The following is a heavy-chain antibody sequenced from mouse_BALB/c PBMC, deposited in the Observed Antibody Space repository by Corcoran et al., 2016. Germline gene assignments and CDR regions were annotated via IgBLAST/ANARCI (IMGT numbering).Heavy chain of an antibody. CDR2: IGYDGTN. CDR3: AREVYYGSSYCFAY. D-gene: IGHD1-1*01. J-gene: IGHJ3*01. Sequence: DVQLQESGPGLVKPSQSLSLTCSVTGYSITSGFYWNWIRQFPGNKSEWMGYIGYDGTNNYNPSLKNRISITRDTSHNQFFLKLNSLTTEDTATYYCAREVYYGSSYCFAYGGQGTLVTVSA. V-gene: IGHV3-6*02. CDR1: GYSITSGFY.